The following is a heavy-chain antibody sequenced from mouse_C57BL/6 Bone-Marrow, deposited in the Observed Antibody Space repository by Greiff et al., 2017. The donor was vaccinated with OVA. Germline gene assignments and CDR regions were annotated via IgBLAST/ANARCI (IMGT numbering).Heavy chain of an antibody. V-gene: IGHV1-19*01. J-gene: IGHJ4*01. CDR3: ARAPLYSNQGY. Sequence: DVQLQESGPVLVKPGASVKMSCKASGYTFTDYYMNWVKQSHGKSLEWIGVINPYNGGTSYNQKFKGKATLTVDKSSSTAYMELNSLTSEDSAVYYCARAPLYSNQGYWGQGTSVTVSS. D-gene: IGHD2-5*01. CDR2: INPYNGGT. CDR1: GYTFTDYY.